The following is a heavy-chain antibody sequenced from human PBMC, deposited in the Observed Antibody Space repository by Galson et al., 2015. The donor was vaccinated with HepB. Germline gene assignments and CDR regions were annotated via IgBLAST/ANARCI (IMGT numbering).Heavy chain of an antibody. Sequence: SLRLSCAASGFTFSGYGMHWVRQAPGKGLEWVAVIWYDGSNKYYADSVKGRFTISRDNSKNTLYLQMNSLRAEDTAVNYCARGGTTVTPAGEFFDYWGQGTLVTVSS. CDR3: ARGGTTVTPAGEFFDY. CDR2: IWYDGSNK. V-gene: IGHV3-33*08. J-gene: IGHJ4*02. CDR1: GFTFSGYG. D-gene: IGHD4-17*01.